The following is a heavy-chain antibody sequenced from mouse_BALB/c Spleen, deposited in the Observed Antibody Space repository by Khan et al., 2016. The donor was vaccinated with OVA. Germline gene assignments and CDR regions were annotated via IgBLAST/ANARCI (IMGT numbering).Heavy chain of an antibody. J-gene: IGHJ3*01. CDR3: AGSDYGYNWFAY. CDR2: INTETGEP. CDR1: GYTFTDYS. D-gene: IGHD2-2*01. Sequence: QIQLVQSGPELKKPGETVKISCKASGYTFTDYSMHWVKQAPGKGLKWMGWINTETGEPTYADDFKGRFAFSLETSASTAFLQINNLKNEDTATYFCAGSDYGYNWFAYWGQGTLVTVSA. V-gene: IGHV9-2-1*01.